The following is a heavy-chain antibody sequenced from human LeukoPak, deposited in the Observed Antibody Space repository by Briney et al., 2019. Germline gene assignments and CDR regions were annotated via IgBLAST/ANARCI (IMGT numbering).Heavy chain of an antibody. CDR3: ARVGPGIAAAFGY. V-gene: IGHV1-2*02. CDR2: INPNSGGT. J-gene: IGHJ4*02. Sequence: ASVKVSCKASGYTFTGYYMHWVRQAPGQGLEWMGWINPNSGGTNYAQKFQGRVTMTRATSISTAYMELSRLRSDDTAVYYCARVGPGIAAAFGYWGQGTLVTVSS. D-gene: IGHD6-13*01. CDR1: GYTFTGYY.